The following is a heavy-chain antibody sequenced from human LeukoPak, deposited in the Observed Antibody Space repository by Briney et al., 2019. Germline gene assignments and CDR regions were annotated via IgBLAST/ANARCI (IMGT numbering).Heavy chain of an antibody. D-gene: IGHD3-10*01. CDR2: MNPNSGNT. CDR3: ARGLGVRGVIISWFDP. V-gene: IGHV1-8*01. Sequence: ASVKVSCKASGYTFTSYDINWVQQATGQGLEWMGWMNPNSGNTGYAQKFQGRVTMTRNTSISTAYMELSSLRSEDTAVYYCARGLGVRGVIISWFDPWGQGTLVTVSS. J-gene: IGHJ5*02. CDR1: GYTFTSYD.